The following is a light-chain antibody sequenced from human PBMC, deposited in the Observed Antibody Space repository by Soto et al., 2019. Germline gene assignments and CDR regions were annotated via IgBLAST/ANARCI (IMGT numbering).Light chain of an antibody. Sequence: DIQMTQSPYSLSASVGDRVTITCRASQSISSYLNWYQQKPGKVPKLLIYAASSLQSGVPSRFSGSGSGTDFTLTISRLQPEDFATYYCQQSYNTPYTFGQGTKLEIK. CDR1: QSISSY. CDR3: QQSYNTPYT. J-gene: IGKJ2*01. V-gene: IGKV1-39*01. CDR2: AAS.